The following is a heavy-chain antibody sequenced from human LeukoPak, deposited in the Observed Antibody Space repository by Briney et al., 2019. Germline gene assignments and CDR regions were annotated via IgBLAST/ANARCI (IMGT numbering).Heavy chain of an antibody. J-gene: IGHJ3*02. CDR2: ISSSSSYI. CDR3: ARLTRPGGDAFDI. Sequence: GGSLRLSCAASGFTFSSYSMNWVRQAPGQELEWVSSISSSSSYIYYADSVKGRFTISRDNAKNSLYLQMNSLRAEDTAVYYCARLTRPGGDAFDIWGQGTMVTVSS. V-gene: IGHV3-21*01. CDR1: GFTFSSYS. D-gene: IGHD6-6*01.